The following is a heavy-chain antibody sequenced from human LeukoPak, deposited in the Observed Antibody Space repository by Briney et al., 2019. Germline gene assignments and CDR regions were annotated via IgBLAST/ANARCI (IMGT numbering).Heavy chain of an antibody. CDR3: ARDAALWFGEYHDAFDI. V-gene: IGHV3-11*01. D-gene: IGHD3-10*01. Sequence: GGSLRLSCAASGFTFSDYYMSWIRQAPGKGLEWVSYISSSGSTIYHADSVKGRFTISRDNAKNSLYLQMNSLRAEDTAVYYCARDAALWFGEYHDAFDIWGQGTMVTVSS. CDR2: ISSSGSTI. J-gene: IGHJ3*02. CDR1: GFTFSDYY.